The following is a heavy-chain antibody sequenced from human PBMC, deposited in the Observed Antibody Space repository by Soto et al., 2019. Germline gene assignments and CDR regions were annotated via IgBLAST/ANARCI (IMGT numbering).Heavy chain of an antibody. CDR1: GGTFSSYA. D-gene: IGHD3-22*01. CDR3: ARRRYYYDSSGYLDFDY. Sequence: GASVKVSCKASGGTFSSYASSWVRQAPGQGLEWMGGIIPIFGTANYAQKFQGRVTITADESTSTAYMELSSLRSEDTAVYYCARRRYYYDSSGYLDFDYWGQGTLVTVSS. V-gene: IGHV1-69*13. CDR2: IIPIFGTA. J-gene: IGHJ4*02.